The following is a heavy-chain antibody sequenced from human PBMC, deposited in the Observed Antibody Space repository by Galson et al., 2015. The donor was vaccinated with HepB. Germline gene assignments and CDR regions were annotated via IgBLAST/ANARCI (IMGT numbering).Heavy chain of an antibody. Sequence: SVKVSCKASGYSFTNYGITWVRQAPGQGLEWMGSISTYNGNTNYAQKLQDRVTMTTDTSTNTAYVEVRSLRSDATAVYYCARGGHVGVLSTSDYWGQGTLVTGSS. CDR1: GYSFTNYG. CDR2: ISTYNGNT. D-gene: IGHD3-16*02. J-gene: IGHJ4*02. CDR3: ARGGHVGVLSTSDY. V-gene: IGHV1-18*01.